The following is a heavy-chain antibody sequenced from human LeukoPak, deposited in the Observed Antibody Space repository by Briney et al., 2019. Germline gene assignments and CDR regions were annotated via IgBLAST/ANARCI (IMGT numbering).Heavy chain of an antibody. CDR1: GYTFTGYY. V-gene: IGHV1-24*01. J-gene: IGHJ4*02. CDR2: FDPEDGET. CDR3: ATNSGGTEYSRPGGLDY. Sequence: ASVKVSCKASGYTFTGYYMHWVRQAPGKGLEWMGGFDPEDGETIYAQKFQGRVTITEDTSTDTAYMELSSLRSEDTAVYYCATNSGGTEYSRPGGLDYWGQGALVTVSS. D-gene: IGHD6-6*01.